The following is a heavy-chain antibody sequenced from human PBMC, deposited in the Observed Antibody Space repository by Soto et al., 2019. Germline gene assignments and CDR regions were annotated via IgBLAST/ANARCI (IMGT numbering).Heavy chain of an antibody. CDR2: TYYRSKWYN. CDR3: VRLPLDCGSSPCYRFDP. CDR1: GDSVSSNSAA. Sequence: SQTLSLTCAISGDSVSSNSAAWNWIRQSPSRGLEWLGRTYYRSKWYNDYAVSVKSRITINPDTSKNQFSLQLNSVTPEDMAVYYCVRLPLDCGSSPCYRFDPWGPGTLVNVSS. D-gene: IGHD2-2*02. J-gene: IGHJ5*02. V-gene: IGHV6-1*01.